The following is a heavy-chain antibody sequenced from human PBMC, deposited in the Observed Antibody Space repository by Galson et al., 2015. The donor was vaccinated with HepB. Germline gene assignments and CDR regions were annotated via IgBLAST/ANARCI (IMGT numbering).Heavy chain of an antibody. CDR2: ISGSGGST. D-gene: IGHD6-13*01. V-gene: IGHV3-23*01. J-gene: IGHJ4*02. Sequence: SLRLSCAASGFSFSSYAMSWVRHAPGKGLEWVSAISGSGGSTYYADSVKGRFTISRANSKNTLYMQMNSLRAEDTAVYYCAKDHFTGGIAAAGASDYWGQGTLVTVSS. CDR3: AKDHFTGGIAAAGASDY. CDR1: GFSFSSYA.